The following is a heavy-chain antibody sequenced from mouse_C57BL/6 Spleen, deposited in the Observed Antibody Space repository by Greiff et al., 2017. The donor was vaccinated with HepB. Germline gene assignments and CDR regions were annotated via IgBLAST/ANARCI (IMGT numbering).Heavy chain of an antibody. J-gene: IGHJ1*03. CDR1: GYTFTDYN. CDR2: INPNNGGT. D-gene: IGHD2-5*01. Sequence: VQLQQSGPELVKPGASVKMSCKASGYTFTDYNMHWVKQSHGKSLEWIGYINPNNGGTSYNQKFKGKATLTVNKSSSTAYMELRSLTSEDSAVYYCARTAYYSNYGYFDVWGTGTTVTVSS. V-gene: IGHV1-22*01. CDR3: ARTAYYSNYGYFDV.